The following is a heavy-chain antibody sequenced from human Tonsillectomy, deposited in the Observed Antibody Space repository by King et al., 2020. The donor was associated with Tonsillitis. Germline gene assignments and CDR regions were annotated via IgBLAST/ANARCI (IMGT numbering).Heavy chain of an antibody. CDR3: VKDTVTAMT. Sequence: VQLVESGGGLVQPGGSLRLSCSASGFTFSNYAFHWVRQAPGKGLESVSAISTNGGSTYYADSVKGRITISRDNSKNTLYLQMSSLRPEDTALYYCVKDTVTAMTWGQGSLVTVSP. CDR1: GFTFSNYA. D-gene: IGHD2-21*02. J-gene: IGHJ5*02. V-gene: IGHV3-64D*06. CDR2: ISTNGGST.